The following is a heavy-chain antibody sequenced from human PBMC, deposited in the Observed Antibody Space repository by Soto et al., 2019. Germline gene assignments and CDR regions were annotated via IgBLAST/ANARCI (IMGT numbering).Heavy chain of an antibody. CDR2: LSFDGTNE. V-gene: IGHV3-30-3*01. Sequence: PGGSLRLSCAATGFPFSNHAMHWVRQAPGKGLEWVALLSFDGTNEYYADSVKGRFTISRDNTNTMLFLQMNSLRPEDSAVYYCARDPGVGYCSGGSCYGPDLWAQGTQVTVSS. D-gene: IGHD2-15*01. J-gene: IGHJ4*02. CDR1: GFPFSNHA. CDR3: ARDPGVGYCSGGSCYGPDL.